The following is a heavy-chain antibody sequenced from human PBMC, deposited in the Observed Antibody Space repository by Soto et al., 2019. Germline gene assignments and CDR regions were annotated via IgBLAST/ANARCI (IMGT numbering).Heavy chain of an antibody. CDR3: ARHLRATILFGY. Sequence: SETLSLTCTVSGGSISSYYWSWIRQPPGKGLEWIGYIYYSGSTNYNPSLKSRVTISVDTSKNQFSLKLSSVTAADTAVYYCARHLRATILFGYWGQGTLVTVSS. CDR2: IYYSGST. V-gene: IGHV4-59*08. D-gene: IGHD5-12*01. CDR1: GGSISSYY. J-gene: IGHJ4*02.